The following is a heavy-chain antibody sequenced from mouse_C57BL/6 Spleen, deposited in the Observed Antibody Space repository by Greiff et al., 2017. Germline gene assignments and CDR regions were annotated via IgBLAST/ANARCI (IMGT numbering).Heavy chain of an antibody. CDR1: GYTFTSYG. CDR2: IYPRSGNT. V-gene: IGHV1-81*01. J-gene: IGHJ4*01. Sequence: QVQLQQSGAELARPGASVKLSCKASGYTFTSYGIRWVKQRPGQGLEWIGEIYPRSGNTYYNEKFKGKATLTVDKSSSTAYMQLRSLTSEDAAVYFCARGARYAMDYWGQGTSVTVSS. CDR3: ARGARYAMDY.